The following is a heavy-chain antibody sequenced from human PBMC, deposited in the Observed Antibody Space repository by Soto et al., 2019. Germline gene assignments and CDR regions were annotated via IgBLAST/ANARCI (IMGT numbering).Heavy chain of an antibody. CDR2: ISSSSSYI. CDR1: GFTFSSYS. CDR3: AIKAVGHAFDI. D-gene: IGHD1-26*01. J-gene: IGHJ3*02. Sequence: GGSLRLSCAASGFTFSSYSMNWVRQAPGKGLEWVSSISSSSSYIYYADSVKGRFTISRDNAKNSLYLQMNSLRAEDTAVYYCAIKAVGHAFDIWGQGTMVTVSS. V-gene: IGHV3-21*01.